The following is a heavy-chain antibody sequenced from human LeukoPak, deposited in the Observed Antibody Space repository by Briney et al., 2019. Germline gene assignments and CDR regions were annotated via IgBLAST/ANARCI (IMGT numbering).Heavy chain of an antibody. Sequence: SETPSLTCTVSGGSISSYYWSWIRQPPGKGLEWIGYIYYSGSTNYNPSLKSRVTISVDTSKNQFSLKLSSVTAADTAVYYCARGYGSGSYHYYFDYWGQGTLVTVSS. V-gene: IGHV4-59*01. CDR2: IYYSGST. CDR1: GGSISSYY. CDR3: ARGYGSGSYHYYFDY. J-gene: IGHJ4*02. D-gene: IGHD3-10*01.